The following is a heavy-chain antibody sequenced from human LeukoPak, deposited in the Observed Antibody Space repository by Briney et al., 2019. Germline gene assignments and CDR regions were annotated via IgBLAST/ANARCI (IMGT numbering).Heavy chain of an antibody. CDR3: ARHHDP. CDR1: GGSISSYY. Sequence: PSETLSLTCTVSGGSISSYYWSWIRQPPGKGLEWIGYIYYSGSTNYNPSLKSRVTISIDTSKNQLSLKLTSVIDADTAVYYCARHHDPWGQGTLVTVSS. V-gene: IGHV4-59*08. J-gene: IGHJ5*02. CDR2: IYYSGST.